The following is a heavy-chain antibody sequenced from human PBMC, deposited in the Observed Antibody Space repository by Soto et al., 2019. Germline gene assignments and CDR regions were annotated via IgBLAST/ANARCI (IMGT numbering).Heavy chain of an antibody. CDR3: AGQRLGYCTNGVCYSADY. V-gene: IGHV4-30-4*01. CDR1: GGSISSGDYY. CDR2: TYYSGST. J-gene: IGHJ4*02. D-gene: IGHD2-8*01. Sequence: PSETLSLTCTVSGGSISSGDYYWSWIRQPPGKGLEWIGYTYYSGSTYYNPSLKSRVTISVDTSKNQFSLKLSSVTAADTAVYYCAGQRLGYCTNGVCYSADYWGQGTLVTVSS.